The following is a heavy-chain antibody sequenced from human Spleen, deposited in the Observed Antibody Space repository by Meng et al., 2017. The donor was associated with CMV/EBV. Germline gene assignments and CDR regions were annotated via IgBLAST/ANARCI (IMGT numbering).Heavy chain of an antibody. J-gene: IGHJ4*02. CDR1: GYTFTSYD. D-gene: IGHD6-13*01. CDR3: ARPSGYSSSWYRVGDRSHFDY. V-gene: IGHV1-8*01. CDR2: MNPNSGNT. Sequence: ASVKVSCKASGYTFTSYDINWVRQATGQGLEWMGWMNPNSGNTSYAQKFQGRVTMTRDTSTSTVYMELSSLRSEDTAVYYCARPSGYSSSWYRVGDRSHFDYWGQGTLVTVSS.